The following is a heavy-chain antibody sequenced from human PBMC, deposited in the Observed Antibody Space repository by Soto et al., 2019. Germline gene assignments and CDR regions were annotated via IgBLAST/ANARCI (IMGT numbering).Heavy chain of an antibody. CDR3: ARDRSLDWQVAQDY. CDR1: GYFFTTYA. CDR2: VSTSNGNT. D-gene: IGHD2-21*01. Sequence: QVKLVQSGAEVKKPGASVRVSCKASGYFFTTYALSWLRQAPGQGLEWMGWVSTSNGNTYFAQQFQDRVTLTRDTSASTAYMVLRSLRSDDTAVYYCARDRSLDWQVAQDYWGQGTLVTVSS. J-gene: IGHJ4*02. V-gene: IGHV1-18*01.